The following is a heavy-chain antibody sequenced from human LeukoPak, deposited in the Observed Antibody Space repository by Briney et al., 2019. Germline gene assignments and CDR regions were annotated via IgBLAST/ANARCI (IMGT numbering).Heavy chain of an antibody. D-gene: IGHD3-10*01. V-gene: IGHV3-23*01. CDR3: AKDVWFGELPIPLYGMDV. J-gene: IGHJ6*02. Sequence: PGGSLRLSCAASGFTFSSYAMSWVRQAPGKGLEWVSAISGSGGSTYYADSVKGRFTISRDNSKNTLYLQMNSLRAEDTAVYYCAKDVWFGELPIPLYGMDVWGQGTTVTVSS. CDR1: GFTFSSYA. CDR2: ISGSGGST.